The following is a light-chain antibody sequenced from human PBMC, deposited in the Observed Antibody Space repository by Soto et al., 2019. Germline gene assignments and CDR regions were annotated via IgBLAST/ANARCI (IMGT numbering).Light chain of an antibody. J-gene: IGKJ4*01. CDR3: QQRSNWPPFG. CDR1: QSVSSY. Sequence: EIVLTQSPATLSLSPGERATLSCRASQSVSSYLAWYQQKPDQAPRLLIYDASNRATGIPARFSGSGSGTDFTLTISSLEPEDFAVYYCQQRSNWPPFGFGGGTKVEIK. CDR2: DAS. V-gene: IGKV3-11*01.